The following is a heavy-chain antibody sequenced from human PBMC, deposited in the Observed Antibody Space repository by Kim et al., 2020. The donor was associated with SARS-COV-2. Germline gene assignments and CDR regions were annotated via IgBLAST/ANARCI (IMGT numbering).Heavy chain of an antibody. V-gene: IGHV3-23*01. D-gene: IGHD3-10*01. J-gene: IGHJ4*02. CDR1: GFTFSSYV. CDR3: AKDPVWFGELLRDYFDY. CDR2: ISGSGGTT. Sequence: GGSLRLSCAAFGFTFSSYVMNWVRQAPGKGLEWVSAISGSGGTTYYADSVRGRFTISRDNSKNTLYLQMNSLRAEDTAVYYCAKDPVWFGELLRDYFDYWGQGTLVTVSS.